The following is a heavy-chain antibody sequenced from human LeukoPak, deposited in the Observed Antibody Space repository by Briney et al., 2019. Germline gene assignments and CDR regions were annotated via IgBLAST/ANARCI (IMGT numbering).Heavy chain of an antibody. D-gene: IGHD5-18*01. Sequence: SETLSLTCTVSGGSISSSSYYWGWIRQPPGKGLEWIGSIYYSGSTYYNPSLKSRVTISVDTSKNQFSLKLSSVTAADTAVYYWASLEYSYGSSGWFDPWGQGPLVTVSS. CDR3: ASLEYSYGSSGWFDP. CDR2: IYYSGST. J-gene: IGHJ5*02. V-gene: IGHV4-39*01. CDR1: GGSISSSSYY.